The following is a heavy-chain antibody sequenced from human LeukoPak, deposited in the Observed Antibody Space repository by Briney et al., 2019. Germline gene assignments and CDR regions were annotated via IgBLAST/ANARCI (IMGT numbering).Heavy chain of an antibody. Sequence: ASVKVSCKASGGTFRSYAINWVRQAPGQGLEWMGRINPSGGSTSYPQKFQGRVTMTRDTSTTTVYMELSTLRSEDTAIYYCARGYCSGGGCSVLDAFDGWGQGTMVTVSS. V-gene: IGHV1-46*01. CDR1: GGTFRSYA. CDR3: ARGYCSGGGCSVLDAFDG. J-gene: IGHJ3*01. D-gene: IGHD2-15*01. CDR2: INPSGGST.